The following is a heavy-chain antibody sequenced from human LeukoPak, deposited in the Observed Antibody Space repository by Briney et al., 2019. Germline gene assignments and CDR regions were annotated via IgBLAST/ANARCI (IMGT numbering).Heavy chain of an antibody. Sequence: ASVKVSCKASGYTFTSYDINWVRQATGQGLEWMGWMNPNSGNTGYAQKFQGRVTITADESTSTVYMELNSLTSDDTAVYYCARVWGQGSSGYYPFWGQGTLVTVSS. CDR2: MNPNSGNT. D-gene: IGHD3-22*01. V-gene: IGHV1-8*01. CDR3: ARVWGQGSSGYYPF. CDR1: GYTFTSYD. J-gene: IGHJ4*02.